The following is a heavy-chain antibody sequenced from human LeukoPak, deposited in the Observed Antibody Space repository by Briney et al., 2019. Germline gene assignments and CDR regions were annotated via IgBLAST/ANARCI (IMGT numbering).Heavy chain of an antibody. V-gene: IGHV5-51*01. Sequence: GESLKISCKGSGYIFTTYWIAWVRQLPGKGLEWMGIIYPGDSDTRYSPSFQGQVTISADKSISTAYLQWSSLRASDTAIYYCARRSSGWHDAFDIWGQGTMVTVSS. D-gene: IGHD6-19*01. CDR2: IYPGDSDT. J-gene: IGHJ3*02. CDR1: GYIFTTYW. CDR3: ARRSSGWHDAFDI.